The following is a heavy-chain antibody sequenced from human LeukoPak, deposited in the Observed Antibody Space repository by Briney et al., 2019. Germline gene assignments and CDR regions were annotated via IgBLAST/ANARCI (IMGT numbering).Heavy chain of an antibody. CDR2: IRSSGDAT. D-gene: IGHD2-2*01. V-gene: IGHV3-23*01. CDR1: GFTFSRHD. J-gene: IGHJ4*02. Sequence: HPGGSLRLSCAASGFTFSRHDMSWVRQAPGKGLGWVSYIRSSGDATYYADSVKGRFAISRDNSKSTVNLQMNSLRVEDTAVYYCVEGHFSNWGQGTLVTVST. CDR3: VEGHFSN.